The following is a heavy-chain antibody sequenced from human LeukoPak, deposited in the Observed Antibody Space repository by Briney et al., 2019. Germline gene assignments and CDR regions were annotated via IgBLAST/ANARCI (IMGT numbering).Heavy chain of an antibody. CDR1: GYTFTSYG. Sequence: ASVKVSCKASGYTFTSYGISWLRQPPGQGLEWMGRISAYNGNTNYAQKLQGRVTMTTDTSTSTAYMELRSLRSDDTAVYYCARAHYYGDYLPLYYYYGMDVWGQGTTVTVSS. V-gene: IGHV1-18*01. D-gene: IGHD4-17*01. CDR3: ARAHYYGDYLPLYYYYGMDV. CDR2: ISAYNGNT. J-gene: IGHJ6*02.